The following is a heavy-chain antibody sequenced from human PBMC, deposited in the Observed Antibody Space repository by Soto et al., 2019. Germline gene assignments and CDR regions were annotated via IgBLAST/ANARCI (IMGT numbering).Heavy chain of an antibody. J-gene: IGHJ3*02. CDR3: AKVLGWSPLDAFDI. V-gene: IGHV3-30*18. D-gene: IGHD2-8*02. CDR1: GFTFSSYG. Sequence: GGSLRLSCAASGFTFSSYGMHWVRQAPGKGLEWVAVISYDGSNKYYADSVKGRFTISRDNSKNTLYLQMNSLRAEDTAVYYCAKVLGWSPLDAFDIWGQGTMVTVSS. CDR2: ISYDGSNK.